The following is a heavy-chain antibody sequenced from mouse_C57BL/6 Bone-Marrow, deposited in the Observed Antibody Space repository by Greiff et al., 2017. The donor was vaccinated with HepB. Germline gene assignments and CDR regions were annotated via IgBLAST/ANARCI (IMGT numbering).Heavy chain of an antibody. V-gene: IGHV6-6*01. D-gene: IGHD1-3*01. CDR1: GFTFSDAW. CDR2: IRNKANNHAT. Sequence: EVQLVESGGGLVQPGGSMKLSCAASGFTFSDAWMDWVRQSPEKGLEWVAEIRNKANNHATYYAESVKGRFTISRDDSKSSVYLQMNSLRAEDTGMYYCTRKSLYPWCAYWGQGTLVTVSA. J-gene: IGHJ3*01. CDR3: TRKSLYPWCAY.